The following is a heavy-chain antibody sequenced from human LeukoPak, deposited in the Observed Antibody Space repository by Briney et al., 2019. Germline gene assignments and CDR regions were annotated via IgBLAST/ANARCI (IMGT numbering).Heavy chain of an antibody. J-gene: IGHJ6*02. CDR3: AKEVVYETDYYYYYGMDV. D-gene: IGHD2-15*01. CDR2: ISGRGGST. V-gene: IGHV3-23*01. CDR1: GFTFTSYA. Sequence: GRSLRLLCAAYGFTFTSYAMSWVRHAPGNGMEWVLAISGRGGSTYYAHSVKGRFTISRDNSKNTLYLQMNSLRAEDTAVYYCAKEVVYETDYYYYYGMDVWGQGTTVTVSS.